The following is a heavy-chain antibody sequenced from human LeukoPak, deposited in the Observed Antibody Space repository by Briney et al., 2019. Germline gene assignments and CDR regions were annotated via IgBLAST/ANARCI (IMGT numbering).Heavy chain of an antibody. CDR3: AKDLGGGLRWDMFDY. D-gene: IGHD4-23*01. Sequence: PGGSLRLSCAASGFTFSSYAMSWVRQAPGKGLEWVSAISGSGGCTYYADSVKGRFTISRDNSKNTLYLQMNSLRAEDTAVYYCAKDLGGGLRWDMFDYWGQGTLVTVSS. CDR2: ISGSGGCT. CDR1: GFTFSSYA. V-gene: IGHV3-23*01. J-gene: IGHJ4*02.